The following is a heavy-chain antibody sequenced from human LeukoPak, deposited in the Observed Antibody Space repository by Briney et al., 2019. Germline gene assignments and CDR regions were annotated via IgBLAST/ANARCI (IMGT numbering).Heavy chain of an antibody. Sequence: SETPSLTCTVSGGSISSSSYYWGWIRQPPGKGLEWIGSIYYSGSTYYNPSLKSRVTISVDTSKNQFSLKLSSVTAADTAVYYCARQGRYDFWSGQTVDYWGQGTLVTVSS. D-gene: IGHD3-3*01. CDR3: ARQGRYDFWSGQTVDY. CDR2: IYYSGST. CDR1: GGSISSSSYY. J-gene: IGHJ4*02. V-gene: IGHV4-39*01.